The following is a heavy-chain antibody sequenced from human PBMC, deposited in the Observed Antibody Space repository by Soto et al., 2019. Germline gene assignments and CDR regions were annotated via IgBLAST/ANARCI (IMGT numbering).Heavy chain of an antibody. CDR2: IYPGDSDT. J-gene: IGHJ6*02. Sequence: PGESLKISCKGSGYSFTSYWIGWVRQMPGKGLEWMGIIYPGDSDTRYSPSFQGQVTISADKSTSTAYLQWSSLKASDTAMYYCARQSIAARRGYYGMDVWGQGTTVTVSS. CDR1: GYSFTSYW. V-gene: IGHV5-51*01. D-gene: IGHD6-6*01. CDR3: ARQSIAARRGYYGMDV.